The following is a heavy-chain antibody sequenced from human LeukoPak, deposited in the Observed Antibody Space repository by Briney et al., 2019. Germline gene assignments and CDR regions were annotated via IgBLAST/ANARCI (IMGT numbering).Heavy chain of an antibody. CDR1: GGSFSGYY. CDR2: INHSGST. J-gene: IGHJ5*02. D-gene: IGHD5-18*01. Sequence: PSETLSLTCAVYGGSFSGYYWSWIRQPPGKGLEWIGGINHSGSTNYNPSLKSRVTISVDTSKNQFSLKLSSVTAADTAVYYCARGMWWRGYSYGYGWFDPWGQGTLVTVSS. V-gene: IGHV4-34*01. CDR3: ARGMWWRGYSYGYGWFDP.